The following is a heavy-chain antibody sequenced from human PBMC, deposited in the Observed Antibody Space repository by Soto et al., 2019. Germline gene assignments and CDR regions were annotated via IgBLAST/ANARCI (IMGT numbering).Heavy chain of an antibody. D-gene: IGHD4-17*01. CDR3: ARGSLPGYGDRAFET. CDR2: IIPTFGTA. Sequence: QVQLVQSGAEVKKPGSSVKVSCQVSGSSFSNFGIHWVRQAPGQGLEWMGGIIPTFGTADYAQKFQGEVTITADASTNTVYMELRSLRSDDTAVYYCARGSLPGYGDRAFETWGQGTMVTVSS. J-gene: IGHJ3*02. V-gene: IGHV1-69*12. CDR1: GSSFSNFG.